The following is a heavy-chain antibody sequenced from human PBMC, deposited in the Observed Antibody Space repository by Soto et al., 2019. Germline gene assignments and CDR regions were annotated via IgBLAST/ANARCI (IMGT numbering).Heavy chain of an antibody. CDR1: GFSFSTYS. CDR2: LSGGGSNT. D-gene: IGHD4-17*01. Sequence: EVQLLESGGGLVQPGGSLRLSCAASGFSFSTYSMAWVRQTPGKGLAWVSGLSGGGSNTFYVDSVQGRFTISEDNSKNTVYLQMNSLRVEDTAVYYCARWDGYGDVWGQGTLVTVSS. V-gene: IGHV3-23*01. J-gene: IGHJ4*02. CDR3: ARWDGYGDV.